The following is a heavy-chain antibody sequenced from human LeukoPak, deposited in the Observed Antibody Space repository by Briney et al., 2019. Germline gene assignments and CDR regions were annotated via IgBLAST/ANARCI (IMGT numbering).Heavy chain of an antibody. D-gene: IGHD6-13*01. J-gene: IGHJ5*02. V-gene: IGHV1-2*02. CDR3: ARIIAAAGKGHWFDP. Sequence: ASVKVSCKASGYTFTGYYMHWLRQAPGQGLEWMGWINPNSGGTNYAQKFQGRVTMTRDTSISTAYMELSRLRSDDTAVYYCARIIAAAGKGHWFDPWGQGTLVTVSS. CDR2: INPNSGGT. CDR1: GYTFTGYY.